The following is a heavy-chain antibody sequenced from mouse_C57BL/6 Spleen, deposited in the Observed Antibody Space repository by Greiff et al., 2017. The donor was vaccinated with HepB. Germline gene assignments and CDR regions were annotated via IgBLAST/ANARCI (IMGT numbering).Heavy chain of an antibody. D-gene: IGHD4-1*01. Sequence: QVQLQQSGAELVRPGTSVKVSCKASGYAFTNYLIEWVKQRPGQGLEWIGVINPGSGGTNYNEKFKGKATLTADKSSSTAYMQLSSLTSEDSAVYFCARGGANWADWYFDVWGTGTTVTVSS. V-gene: IGHV1-54*01. CDR3: ARGGANWADWYFDV. CDR2: INPGSGGT. J-gene: IGHJ1*03. CDR1: GYAFTNYL.